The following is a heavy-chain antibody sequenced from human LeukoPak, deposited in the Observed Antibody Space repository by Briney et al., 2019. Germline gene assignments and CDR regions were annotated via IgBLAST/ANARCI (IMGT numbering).Heavy chain of an antibody. Sequence: PGGSLRLSCAASGFTFSSYAMHWVRQAPGKGLEYVSAISSNGGSTYYANSVKGRFTISRDNSKNTLYLQTGSLRAEDMAVYYCARGGPGALGLWYYFDYWGQGTLVTVSS. CDR2: ISSNGGST. V-gene: IGHV3-64*01. CDR3: ARGGPGALGLWYYFDY. J-gene: IGHJ4*02. CDR1: GFTFSSYA. D-gene: IGHD1-26*01.